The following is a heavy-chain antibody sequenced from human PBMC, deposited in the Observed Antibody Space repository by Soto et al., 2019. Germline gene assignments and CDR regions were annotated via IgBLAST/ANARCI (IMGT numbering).Heavy chain of an antibody. D-gene: IGHD6-19*01. CDR3: ARDSSGWFGAEYFQH. V-gene: IGHV4-59*01. J-gene: IGHJ1*01. CDR1: GGSISSYY. Sequence: SSETLSLTCTVSGGSISSYYWSWIRQPPGKGLEWIGYIYYSGSTNYNPSLKSRVTISVDTSKNQFSLKLSSVTAADTAVCYCARDSSGWFGAEYFQHWGQGTLVTVSS. CDR2: IYYSGST.